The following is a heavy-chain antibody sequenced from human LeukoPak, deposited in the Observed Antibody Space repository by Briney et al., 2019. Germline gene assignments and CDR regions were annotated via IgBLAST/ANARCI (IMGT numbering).Heavy chain of an antibody. D-gene: IGHD3-22*01. J-gene: IGHJ3*02. V-gene: IGHV4-4*02. Sequence: SGTLSLTCAVSGGSISSSNWWSWVRQPPGKGLEWIGEIYHSGSTNYNPSLKSRVTISVDTSKNQFSLKLSSVTAADTAVYYCARDHYYDSSGYYYPGAFDIWGQGTMVTVSS. CDR2: IYHSGST. CDR1: GGSISSSNW. CDR3: ARDHYYDSSGYYYPGAFDI.